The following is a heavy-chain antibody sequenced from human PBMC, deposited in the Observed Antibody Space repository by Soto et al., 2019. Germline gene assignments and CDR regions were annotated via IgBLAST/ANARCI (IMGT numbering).Heavy chain of an antibody. CDR3: VTWHEQEHAYDV. D-gene: IGHD1-1*01. CDR1: GLTVSGKKY. J-gene: IGHJ3*01. Sequence: DVQLVESGGGLMQPGESLRLSCAASGLTVSGKKYVAWVRQAPGKGLEWVSALYDVNGSFYSDSVKGRFTTSSDSSKTTVYLQMYDLRTADMAVYYCVTWHEQEHAYDVWGQGTTVTVSS. V-gene: IGHV3-53*01. CDR2: LYDVNGS.